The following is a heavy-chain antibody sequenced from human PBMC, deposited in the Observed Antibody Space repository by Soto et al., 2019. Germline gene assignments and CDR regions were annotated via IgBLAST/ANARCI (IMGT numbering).Heavy chain of an antibody. CDR3: AKDPGRYCSGGSCYQPFDY. CDR1: GFTFSSYG. J-gene: IGHJ4*02. CDR2: ISYDGSNK. V-gene: IGHV3-30*18. Sequence: PGGSLRRSCAASGFTFSSYGMHWVRQAPVKGLEWVAVISYDGSNKYYADSVKGRFTISRDNSKNTLYLQMNSLRAEDTAVYYCAKDPGRYCSGGSCYQPFDYWGQGTLVTVSS. D-gene: IGHD2-15*01.